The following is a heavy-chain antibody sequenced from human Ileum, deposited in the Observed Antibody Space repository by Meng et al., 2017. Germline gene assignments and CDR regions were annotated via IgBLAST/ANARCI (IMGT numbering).Heavy chain of an antibody. CDR1: GGSFSSFA. CDR3: GRHRYYDSSGYYLYYFDH. V-gene: IGHV1-69*13. CDR2: LIPTFGST. Sequence: SVKVSCKGSGGSFSSFAISWVRQAPGQGLEWMGALIPTFGSTTYAQKFQGRLTMTADESTTTTYLELSSLRPEDTAVYYCGRHRYYDSSGYYLYYFDHWGQGTLVTVSS. J-gene: IGHJ4*02. D-gene: IGHD3-22*01.